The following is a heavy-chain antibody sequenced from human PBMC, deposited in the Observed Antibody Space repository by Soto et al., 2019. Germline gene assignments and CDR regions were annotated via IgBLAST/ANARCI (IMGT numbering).Heavy chain of an antibody. Sequence: QVQLQQWGAGPLRPLETLSLTCGVSGGSFSGYYWTSIRQSPGEGLEWIGEINDRGSINYNPSLKSRVSISVDTSKNHYSLNLRSVTAADTAVYYCARESHDILTGPPWVWYFDLCGRGTLVTVSS. CDR3: ARESHDILTGPPWVWYFDL. D-gene: IGHD3-9*01. J-gene: IGHJ2*01. V-gene: IGHV4-34*01. CDR1: GGSFSGYY. CDR2: INDRGSI.